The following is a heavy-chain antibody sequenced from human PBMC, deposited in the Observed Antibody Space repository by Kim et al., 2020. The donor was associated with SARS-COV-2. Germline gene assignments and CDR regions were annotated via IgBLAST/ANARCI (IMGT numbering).Heavy chain of an antibody. CDR2: IYYSGST. D-gene: IGHD7-27*01. CDR3: ARGWGRIAY. CDR1: GDSISGYY. V-gene: IGHV4-59*01. J-gene: IGHJ4*02. Sequence: SETLSLTCTVSGDSISGYYWSWIRQPPGMGLEWIGYIYYSGSTNYNPSLKSRVTISVDTSKNQVSLNLISVTTADTAVYYCARGWGRIAYWSQGTLVTVS.